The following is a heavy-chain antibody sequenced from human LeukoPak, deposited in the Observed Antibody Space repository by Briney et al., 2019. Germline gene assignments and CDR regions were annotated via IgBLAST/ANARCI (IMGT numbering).Heavy chain of an antibody. CDR2: ISGSGGST. CDR3: ARRGYSYGYRGEPNWFDP. J-gene: IGHJ5*02. V-gene: IGHV3-23*01. D-gene: IGHD5-18*01. CDR1: GFIFSDYY. Sequence: GGSLRLSCAASGFIFSDYYMSWIRQAPGKGLEWVSAISGSGGSTYYADSVKGRFTISRDNSKNTLYLQMNSLRAEDTAVYYCARRGYSYGYRGEPNWFDPWGQGTLVTVSS.